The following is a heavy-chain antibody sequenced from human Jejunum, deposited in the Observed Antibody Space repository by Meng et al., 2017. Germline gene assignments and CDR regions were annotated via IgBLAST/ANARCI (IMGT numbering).Heavy chain of an antibody. Sequence: VQLQESGPRLGKASQTLSLTCMCCGGSIRSGFYYWTWVRQYPGKGLEWIGYIYSSGTTNYNPSLNSRATMSLDTSENQFSLNLSAVTAADTAVYYCARDAGKPVGLDLWGRGTLVTVSS. CDR2: IYSSGTT. D-gene: IGHD6-13*01. CDR3: ARDAGKPVGLDL. CDR1: GGSIRSGFYY. V-gene: IGHV4-31*03. J-gene: IGHJ2*01.